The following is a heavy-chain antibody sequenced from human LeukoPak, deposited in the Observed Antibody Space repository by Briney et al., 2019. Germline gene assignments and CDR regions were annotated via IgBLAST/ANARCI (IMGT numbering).Heavy chain of an antibody. J-gene: IGHJ1*01. D-gene: IGHD4-17*01. CDR3: VKADYGDNVIFQF. CDR1: GLTFSNYA. Sequence: GGSLRLSCEASGLTFSNYAMSWVRQAPGKGLEWVSGISVSGDRTYYAGSVKGRFTISRDNSKKTLGLQLNSLRAEETALYYCVKADYGDNVIFQFWGQGTLVTVSS. V-gene: IGHV3-23*01. CDR2: ISVSGDRT.